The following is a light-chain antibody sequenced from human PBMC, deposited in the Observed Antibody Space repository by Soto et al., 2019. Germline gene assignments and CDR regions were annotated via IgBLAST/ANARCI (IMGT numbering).Light chain of an antibody. Sequence: EIVLTQSPATLSLSPWERATLSCRASQSVSSYLAWYQQKPGQAPRLLIYDASNRATGIPARFSGSGSGTDFTPTISSLEPEDFAVYYCQQRSNWLWTFGQGTKVDIK. CDR1: QSVSSY. J-gene: IGKJ1*01. CDR3: QQRSNWLWT. V-gene: IGKV3-11*01. CDR2: DAS.